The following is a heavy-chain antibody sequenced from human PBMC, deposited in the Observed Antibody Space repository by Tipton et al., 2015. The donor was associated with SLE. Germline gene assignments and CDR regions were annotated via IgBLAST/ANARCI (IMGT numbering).Heavy chain of an antibody. J-gene: IGHJ6*02. D-gene: IGHD6-19*01. CDR1: GFTFSSYS. V-gene: IGHV3-48*01. Sequence: SLRLSCAASGFTFSSYSMNWVRQAPGKGLEWVSYISSSSSTIYYADSVKGRFTISRDNSKNTLYLQMNSLRVEDTAVYYCAKAVAGQYYYYGMDVWGQGTTVTVSS. CDR3: AKAVAGQYYYYGMDV. CDR2: ISSSSSTI.